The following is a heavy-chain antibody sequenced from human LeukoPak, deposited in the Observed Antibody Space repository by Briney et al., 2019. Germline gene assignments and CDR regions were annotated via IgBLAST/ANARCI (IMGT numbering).Heavy chain of an antibody. CDR2: ISAYNGNT. J-gene: IGHJ6*03. Sequence: GASVKVSCKASGYSFTSYGISWVRQAPGQGLEWMGWISAYNGNTNYAQKLQGRVTMTTDTSTSTAYMELRSLRSDDTAVYYCARAATRGGEDYYYMVVWGKGTTVTVSS. V-gene: IGHV1-18*01. D-gene: IGHD6-25*01. CDR3: ARAATRGGEDYYYMVV. CDR1: GYSFTSYG.